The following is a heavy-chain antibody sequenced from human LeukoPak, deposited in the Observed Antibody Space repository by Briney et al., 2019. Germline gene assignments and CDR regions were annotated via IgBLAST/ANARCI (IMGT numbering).Heavy chain of an antibody. V-gene: IGHV4-34*01. Sequence: SETLSLTCAVYGGSFSGYYWSWIRQPPGKGLEWIGEINHSGSTSYNPSLKSRVTISVDTSKNQLSLKLSSVTAADTAVYYCARRGVWGSYRAYYFDYWGQGTLVTVSS. CDR2: INHSGST. J-gene: IGHJ4*02. D-gene: IGHD3-16*02. CDR1: GGSFSGYY. CDR3: ARRGVWGSYRAYYFDY.